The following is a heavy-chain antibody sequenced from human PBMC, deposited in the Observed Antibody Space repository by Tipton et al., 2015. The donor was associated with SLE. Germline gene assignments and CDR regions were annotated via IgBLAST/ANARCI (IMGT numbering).Heavy chain of an antibody. D-gene: IGHD3-22*01. Sequence: QLVQSGAEVKKPGASVKVSCKASGYTFTSYGISWVRQAPGQGLEWMGWISAYNGNTNYAQKLQGRVTMTTDTSTSTAYMELRSLRSDDTAVYYCARHDYYDSSGYKAYDAFDIWGQGTMVTVSS. V-gene: IGHV1-18*01. J-gene: IGHJ3*02. CDR1: GYTFTSYG. CDR3: ARHDYYDSSGYKAYDAFDI. CDR2: ISAYNGNT.